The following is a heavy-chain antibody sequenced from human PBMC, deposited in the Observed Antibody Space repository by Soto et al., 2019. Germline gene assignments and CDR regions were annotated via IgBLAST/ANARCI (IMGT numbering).Heavy chain of an antibody. CDR2: INHSGST. CDR3: ARVTIPATAMVMPRWLCKELGYYYMDV. J-gene: IGHJ6*03. CDR1: GGSFSGYY. D-gene: IGHD5-18*01. V-gene: IGHV4-34*01. Sequence: PSETLSLTCAVYGGSFSGYYWSWIRQPPGKGLEWIGEINHSGSTNYNPSLKSRVTISVDTSKNQFSLKLSSVTAADTAVYYCARVTIPATAMVMPRWLCKELGYYYMDVWGKGTTVTVSS.